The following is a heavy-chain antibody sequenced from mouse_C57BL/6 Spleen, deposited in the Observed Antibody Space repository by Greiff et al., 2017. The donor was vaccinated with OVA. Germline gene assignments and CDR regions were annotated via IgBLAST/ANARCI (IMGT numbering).Heavy chain of an antibody. Sequence: VQLKQSGPVLVKPGASVKMSCKASGYTFTDYYMNWVKQSHGKSLEWIGVINPYNGGTSYNQKFKGKATLTVDKSSSTAYMELNSLTSEDSAVYYCARSNYGPFAYWGQGTLVTVSA. CDR3: ARSNYGPFAY. D-gene: IGHD1-1*01. CDR1: GYTFTDYY. V-gene: IGHV1-19*01. J-gene: IGHJ3*01. CDR2: INPYNGGT.